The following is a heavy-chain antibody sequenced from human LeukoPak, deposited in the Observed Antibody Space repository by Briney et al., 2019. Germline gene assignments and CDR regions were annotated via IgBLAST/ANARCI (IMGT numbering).Heavy chain of an antibody. J-gene: IGHJ4*02. CDR1: GFTFSSYA. CDR3: AKDWCRRAEAGSNFDY. D-gene: IGHD6-19*01. V-gene: IGHV3-30*18. CDR2: ISYSGSNK. Sequence: PGGSLRLSCVASGFTFSSYAMSWVRQAPGKGLEWVSVISYSGSNKYYADSVKGRFTISRDNSKNTLYLQMNSLRAEDTAVYYCAKDWCRRAEAGSNFDYWGQGTLVTVSS.